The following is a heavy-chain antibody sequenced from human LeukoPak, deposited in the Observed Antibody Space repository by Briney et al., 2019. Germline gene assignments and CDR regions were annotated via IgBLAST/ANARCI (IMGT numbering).Heavy chain of an antibody. V-gene: IGHV1-24*01. CDR2: FDPEDGET. CDR3: ATAHGYDNTYFDY. J-gene: IGHJ4*02. Sequence: GASEKVSCKVSGYTLTELSMHWVRQAPGKGLEWMGGFDPEDGETIYAQKFQGRVTMTEDTSTDTAYMELSSLRSEDTAVYYCATAHGYDNTYFDYWGQGTLVTVSS. CDR1: GYTLTELS. D-gene: IGHD5-12*01.